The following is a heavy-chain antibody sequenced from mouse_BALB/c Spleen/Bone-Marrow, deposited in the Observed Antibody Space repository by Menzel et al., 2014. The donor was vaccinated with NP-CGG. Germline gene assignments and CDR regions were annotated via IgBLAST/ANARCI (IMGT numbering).Heavy chain of an antibody. CDR1: GYTFTSYY. CDR3: TRYGYDPLYAMDY. CDR2: INPSNGGT. J-gene: IGHJ4*01. D-gene: IGHD2-3*01. V-gene: IGHV1S81*02. Sequence: QVHVKQSGAELVKPGASVKLSCKASGYTFTSYYMYWVKQRPGQGLEWIGGINPSNGGTNFNEKFKSKATLTVDKSSSTAYMQLSSLTSDDSAVYYCTRYGYDPLYAMDYWGQGTSVTVSS.